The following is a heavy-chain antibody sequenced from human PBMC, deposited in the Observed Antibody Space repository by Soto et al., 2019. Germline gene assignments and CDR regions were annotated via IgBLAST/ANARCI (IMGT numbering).Heavy chain of an antibody. V-gene: IGHV2-5*02. D-gene: IGHD2-15*01. CDR2: IYWDGDK. Sequence: QITLKESGPTLVKPTQTLTLTCTFSGFSLSSNGVGVGWIRQPPGKALEWLALIYWDGDKRYSPSLKSRLTFNTDTSKSKVVLTMTNVDPVDTATYYCAHSKARFRRDCRGGTCYSLDPWGQGTLVTVSS. J-gene: IGHJ5*02. CDR3: AHSKARFRRDCRGGTCYSLDP. CDR1: GFSLSSNGVG.